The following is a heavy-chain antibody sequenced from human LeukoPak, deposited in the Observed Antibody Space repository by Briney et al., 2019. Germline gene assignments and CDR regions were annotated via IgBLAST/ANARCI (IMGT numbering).Heavy chain of an antibody. J-gene: IGHJ4*02. CDR2: IKQDGSEK. V-gene: IGHV3-7*03. CDR3: ARVSRWGLNHNPHF. Sequence: GGSLRLSCAASGFTFSNFWMSWVRQAPGKGLEWVANIKQDGSEKYYVDSVKGRFTISRDNAKNSLYVQMNSLRADDTAVYYCARVSRWGLNHNPHFWGQGTLVTVSS. D-gene: IGHD7-27*01. CDR1: GFTFSNFW.